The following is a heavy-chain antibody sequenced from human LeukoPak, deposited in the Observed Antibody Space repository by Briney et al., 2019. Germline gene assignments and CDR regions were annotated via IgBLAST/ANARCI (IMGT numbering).Heavy chain of an antibody. CDR2: IYYSGTT. CDR1: GGSISSSHYY. CDR3: ARQSSDYYYYYIDV. V-gene: IGHV4-39*01. J-gene: IGHJ6*03. Sequence: SETLSLTCTVSGGSISSSHYYWGWIRPSPGKGLEWIGSIYYSGTTYYNPSLESRVTISDDTSMNRFSLMLTSLTAADTAVYYCARQSSDYYYYYIDVWGEGTTVIVSS.